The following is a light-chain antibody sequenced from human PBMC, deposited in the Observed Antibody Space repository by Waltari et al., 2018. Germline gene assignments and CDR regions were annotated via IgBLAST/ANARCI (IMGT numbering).Light chain of an antibody. CDR2: DVN. Sequence: QSALTQPASVSGSPGQSITISCTGSSSDVGGDDSVSWYEDHPGQAPKVIIYDVNKRPSGVSDLFSGSKSGTTASLTISGLQAEDEATFYCSSQSTKNGVIFGGETKVTVL. CDR1: SSDVGGDDS. V-gene: IGLV2-14*03. CDR3: SSQSTKNGVI. J-gene: IGLJ2*01.